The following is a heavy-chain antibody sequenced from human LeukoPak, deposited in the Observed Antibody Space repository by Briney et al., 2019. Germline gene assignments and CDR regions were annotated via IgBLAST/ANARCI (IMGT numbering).Heavy chain of an antibody. V-gene: IGHV4-39*01. CDR1: GGSISSSSYY. Sequence: SETLSLTCTVSGGSISSSSYYWGWIRQPPGKGLEWIGRIYYSGSTYYNPSRKSRVTISLDTSKNQFSLKLSSVTAADTAVYYCARATYDFWSGHHYGMDVWGQETTVTVSS. J-gene: IGHJ6*02. CDR3: ARATYDFWSGHHYGMDV. CDR2: IYYSGST. D-gene: IGHD3-3*01.